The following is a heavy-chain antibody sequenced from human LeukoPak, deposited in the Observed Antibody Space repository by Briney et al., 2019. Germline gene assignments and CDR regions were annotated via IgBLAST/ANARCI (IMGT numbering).Heavy chain of an antibody. J-gene: IGHJ4*02. Sequence: GGSLRLSCAASGFTFRSAWMSWVRQAPGKGLEWVGRIKSKTDAETTDYVAPVEGRFTISRDDSRNILYLQMSSLKTEDTAVYYCSTDWGSSRYRYYWGQGTLVTVFS. CDR1: GFTFRSAW. V-gene: IGHV3-15*01. CDR3: STDWGSSRYRYY. D-gene: IGHD6-13*01. CDR2: IKSKTDAETT.